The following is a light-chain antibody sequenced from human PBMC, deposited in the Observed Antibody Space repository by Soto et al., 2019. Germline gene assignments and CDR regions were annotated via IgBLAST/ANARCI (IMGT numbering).Light chain of an antibody. CDR1: QGISSS. CDR2: AAS. J-gene: IGKJ2*01. V-gene: IGKV1-9*01. CDR3: QQLNNYPDT. Sequence: DIQLTQSPSFLSASVGDRVTITCRASQGISSSLGWYQQKPGKAPKLLIYAASTLHSGVPSRFGGSGSGTEFTLTISSLQPEDCATYYCQQLNNYPDTFGQGTKLEIK.